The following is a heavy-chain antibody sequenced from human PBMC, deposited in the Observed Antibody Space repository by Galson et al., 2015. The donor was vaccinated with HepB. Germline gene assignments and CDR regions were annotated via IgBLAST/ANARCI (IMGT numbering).Heavy chain of an antibody. CDR3: ARGGMTTVTTGVFDY. V-gene: IGHV3-21*01. J-gene: IGHJ4*02. Sequence: SLRLSCAASGFTFSSYSMNWVRQAPGKGLEWVSSISSSSSYRYYADSVKGRFTISRDNAKNSLYLQMNSLRAEDTAVYYCARGGMTTVTTGVFDYWGQGTLVTVSS. D-gene: IGHD4-17*01. CDR1: GFTFSSYS. CDR2: ISSSSSYR.